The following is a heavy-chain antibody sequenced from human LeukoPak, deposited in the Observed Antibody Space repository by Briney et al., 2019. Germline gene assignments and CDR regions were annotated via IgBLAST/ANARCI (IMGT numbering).Heavy chain of an antibody. Sequence: APVKVSCKASGYTFTSYYMHWVRQAPGQGLEWMGIINPSGGSTSYAQKFQGRVTMTRDMSTSTVYMELSSLRSEDTAVYYCARVGGNSGYFDYWGQGTLVTVSS. J-gene: IGHJ4*02. CDR1: GYTFTSYY. CDR3: ARVGGNSGYFDY. CDR2: INPSGGST. D-gene: IGHD4-23*01. V-gene: IGHV1-46*01.